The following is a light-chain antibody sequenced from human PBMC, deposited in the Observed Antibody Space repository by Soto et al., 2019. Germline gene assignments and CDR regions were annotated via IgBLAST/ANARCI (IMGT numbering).Light chain of an antibody. J-gene: IGLJ2*01. CDR1: SSDVGGYNY. CDR2: DVS. V-gene: IGLV2-14*03. Sequence: QSALTQPASVSGSPGQSITISCTGTSSDVGGYNYVSWYQQHPGKAPELVIYDVSHRPSGVSDRFSGSKSGNTASLTISGLQAEDEADYYCSSYTSSSTLVFGAGTQLTVL. CDR3: SSYTSSSTLV.